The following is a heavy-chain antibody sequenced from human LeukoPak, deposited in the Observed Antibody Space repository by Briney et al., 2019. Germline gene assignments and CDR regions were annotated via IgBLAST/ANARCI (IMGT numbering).Heavy chain of an antibody. CDR3: ARNYDLAAFDI. Sequence: PSETLSLTCAVYGGSLSGYDWSWIRQPPGMGLEWIGEINPSGSTKYSPSLKSRVTISVDTSNNQFSLKLTSVTAADTAVYYCARNYDLAAFDIWGQGTMVTVSS. J-gene: IGHJ3*02. V-gene: IGHV4-34*01. CDR2: INPSGST. CDR1: GGSLSGYD. D-gene: IGHD3-3*01.